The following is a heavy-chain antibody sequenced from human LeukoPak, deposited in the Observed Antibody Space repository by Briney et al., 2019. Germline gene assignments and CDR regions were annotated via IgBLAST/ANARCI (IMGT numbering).Heavy chain of an antibody. Sequence: PGGSLRLSCAASGFIFSAYSMNWVRQAPGKGLEWVSYISSSSSTIYYADSVKGRFTISRDNAKNSLYLQMNSLRAEDTAVYYCARTDIVVVVAATPGYFDYWGQGTLVTVSS. V-gene: IGHV3-48*01. CDR3: ARTDIVVVVAATPGYFDY. CDR2: ISSSSSTI. CDR1: GFIFSAYS. D-gene: IGHD2-15*01. J-gene: IGHJ4*02.